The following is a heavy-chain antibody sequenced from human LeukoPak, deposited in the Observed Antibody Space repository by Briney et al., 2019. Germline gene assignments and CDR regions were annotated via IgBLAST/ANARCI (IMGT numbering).Heavy chain of an antibody. CDR3: TASGGKSSSPN. CDR2: INSDGSST. CDR1: GFTFSSYW. V-gene: IGHV3-74*01. Sequence: GGSLRLSCAASGFTFSSYWMHWVRQAPGKGLVWVSRINSDGSSTSYADSVKGRFTISRDNAKNTLYLQMNSLKTEDTAVYYCTASGGKSSSPNWGQGTLVTVSS. D-gene: IGHD6-6*01. J-gene: IGHJ4*02.